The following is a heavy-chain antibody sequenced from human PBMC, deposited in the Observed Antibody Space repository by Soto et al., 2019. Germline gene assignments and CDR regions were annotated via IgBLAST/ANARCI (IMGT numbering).Heavy chain of an antibody. J-gene: IGHJ4*02. CDR1: GYAFTTYG. V-gene: IGHV1-18*01. Sequence: QVHLVQSGAEVKKPGASVKVSCQGSGYAFTTYGITWVRQAPGQGLEWMGWISAHNGNTNYAQKLQGRVTVTRHRYTSAAYMELRSLRCDDSAVDYCARGRKGDYWGQGAVVTVSS. CDR3: ARGRKGDY. CDR2: ISAHNGNT.